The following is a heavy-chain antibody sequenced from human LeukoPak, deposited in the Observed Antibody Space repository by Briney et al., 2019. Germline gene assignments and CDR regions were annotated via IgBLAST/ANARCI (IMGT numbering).Heavy chain of an antibody. Sequence: PSETLSLTCNVSGGSVSSSGYYWGWICQTPGKGLEWLGSVYYSGSTYLKPSLKSRVTISVDPSKNQFSLKLSSVTAADTSLYYCARHILDSSGSMTDLHFDYWGQGTLVTVSS. J-gene: IGHJ4*02. D-gene: IGHD1-1*01. CDR3: ARHILDSSGSMTDLHFDY. CDR1: GGSVSSSGYY. CDR2: VYYSGST. V-gene: IGHV4-39*01.